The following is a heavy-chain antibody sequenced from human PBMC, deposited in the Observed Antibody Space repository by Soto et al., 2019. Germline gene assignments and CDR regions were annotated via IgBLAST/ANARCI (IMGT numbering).Heavy chain of an antibody. CDR3: ARRGYYYDSSGYPRAFDI. CDR1: GYSFTSYW. V-gene: IGHV5-51*01. D-gene: IGHD3-22*01. Sequence: GESLKISCKGSGYSFTSYWIGWVRQMPGKGLEWMGIIYPGDSDTRYSPSFQGQVTISADKSISTAYLQWSSLKASDTAMYYCARRGYYYDSSGYPRAFDIWGQGTMVTVSS. CDR2: IYPGDSDT. J-gene: IGHJ3*02.